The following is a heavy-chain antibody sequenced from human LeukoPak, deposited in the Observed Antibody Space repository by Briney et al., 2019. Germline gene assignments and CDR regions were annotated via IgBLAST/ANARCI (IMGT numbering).Heavy chain of an antibody. CDR2: IKQDGSEK. J-gene: IGHJ4*02. CDR3: AKGHCSGGSCYLAPFDY. V-gene: IGHV3-7*03. Sequence: GGSLRLSCAASGFTFSSYWMSWVRQAQRQGLEWVAIIKQDGSEKYYVDSVKGRFTISRDNAKNSLSLQMHSLRAEDTAVYYCAKGHCSGGSCYLAPFDYWGQGTLVTVSS. D-gene: IGHD2-15*01. CDR1: GFTFSSYW.